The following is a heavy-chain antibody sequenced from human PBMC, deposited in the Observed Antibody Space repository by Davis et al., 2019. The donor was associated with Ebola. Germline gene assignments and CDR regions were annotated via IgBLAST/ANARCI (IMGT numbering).Heavy chain of an antibody. CDR2: INPSIGNT. J-gene: IGHJ4*02. CDR3: ASGEFVDF. D-gene: IGHD3-10*01. Sequence: ASVKVSCKTSGGTFSTHAISWVRQAPGQGLEWMGLINPSIGNTSLAQKFQGRVTLTRDRSTRTVHMDLSSLKSEDTAIYCCASGEFVDFWGQGTLVTVSS. V-gene: IGHV1-46*01. CDR1: GGTFSTHA.